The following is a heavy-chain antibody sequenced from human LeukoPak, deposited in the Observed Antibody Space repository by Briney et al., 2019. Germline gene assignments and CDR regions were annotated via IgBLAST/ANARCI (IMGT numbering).Heavy chain of an antibody. CDR3: ARAPTVITIFGVVTAYYGMDV. CDR1: GYTFTSYY. CDR2: INPSGGST. J-gene: IGHJ6*02. D-gene: IGHD3-3*01. V-gene: IGHV1-46*01. Sequence: ASVKVSCKASGYTFTSYYMHWVRQAPGQGLEWMGIINPSGGSTSYAQKFQGRVTMTRDTSTSTVYMELSSLRSEDTAVCYCARAPTVITIFGVVTAYYGMDVWGQGTTVTVSS.